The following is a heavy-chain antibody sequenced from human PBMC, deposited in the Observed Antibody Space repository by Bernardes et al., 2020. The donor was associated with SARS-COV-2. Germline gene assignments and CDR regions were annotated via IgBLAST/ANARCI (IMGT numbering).Heavy chain of an antibody. Sequence: GGSLRLSCAASRFDFGTYVMAWVRQAPGKGLQWLASISRTGQTSFYAASVKGRFTISRHNAENSLGLHMSSLRVDDTAVYYCAKSLGGDRSVIAAKYQYGMDVWGQGTTVTVYS. CDR2: ISRTGQTS. CDR3: AKSLGGDRSVIAAKYQYGMDV. CDR1: RFDFGTYV. J-gene: IGHJ6*01. D-gene: IGHD5-18*01. V-gene: IGHV3-23*01.